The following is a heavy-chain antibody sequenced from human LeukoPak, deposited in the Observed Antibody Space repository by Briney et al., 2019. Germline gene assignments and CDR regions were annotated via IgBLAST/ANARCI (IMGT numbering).Heavy chain of an antibody. CDR1: GGTFSSYD. D-gene: IGHD1-1*01. V-gene: IGHV1-69*13. Sequence: SVKVSCKASGGTFSSYDISWVRQAPGQGLEWMGGIIPIFGTANYAQKFQGRVTIIADESTSTAYMELSSLRSEDTAVYYCANRRRASRGYGMDVWGQGITVTVSS. CDR2: IIPIFGTA. J-gene: IGHJ6*02. CDR3: ANRRRASRGYGMDV.